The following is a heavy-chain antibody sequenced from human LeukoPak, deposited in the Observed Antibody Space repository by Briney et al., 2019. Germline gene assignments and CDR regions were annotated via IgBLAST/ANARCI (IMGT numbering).Heavy chain of an antibody. CDR2: ISYDRSNK. Sequence: PGGSLRLSCAASGFSFSGYNMNWVRQAPGKGLEWVAVISYDRSNKYYADSVKGRFTISRDNSKNTLYLQMNSLRAEDTAVYYCARLHPAIAVAATAYWGQGTLVTVSS. CDR3: ARLHPAIAVAATAY. J-gene: IGHJ4*02. D-gene: IGHD6-19*01. CDR1: GFSFSGYN. V-gene: IGHV3-30*04.